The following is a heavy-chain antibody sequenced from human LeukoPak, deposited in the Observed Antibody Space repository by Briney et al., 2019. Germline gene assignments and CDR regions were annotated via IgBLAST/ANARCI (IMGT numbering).Heavy chain of an antibody. Sequence: GRSLRLSCEASGFTFNTYGMHWVRQAPGKGLEWLAVISYDERNKYYTDSVKGRFTISRDNSKNTLYLQMSSLRPEDTAVYYCANGADYCTSPKYPTGSAPSCFAHWGQGTLVTVSS. J-gene: IGHJ4*02. CDR1: GFTFNTYG. CDR2: ISYDERNK. D-gene: IGHD2-2*01. CDR3: ANGADYCTSPKYPTGSAPSCFAH. V-gene: IGHV3-30*18.